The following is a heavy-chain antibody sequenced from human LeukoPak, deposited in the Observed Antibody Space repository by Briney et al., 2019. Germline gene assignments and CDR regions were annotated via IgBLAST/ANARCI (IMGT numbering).Heavy chain of an antibody. D-gene: IGHD6-13*01. CDR1: GFTFSSYA. CDR2: ISYDGSNK. V-gene: IGHV3-30-3*01. J-gene: IGHJ4*02. Sequence: PPGGSLRLSCAASGFTFSSYAMHWVRQAPGKGLEWVAVISYDGSNKYYADSVKGRFTISRDNSKNTLYLQMNSLRAEDTAVYYCARDLGAAEDYWGQGTLVTVSS. CDR3: ARDLGAAEDY.